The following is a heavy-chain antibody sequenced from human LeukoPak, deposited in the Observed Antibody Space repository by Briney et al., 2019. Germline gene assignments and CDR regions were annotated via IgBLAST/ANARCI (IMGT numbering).Heavy chain of an antibody. V-gene: IGHV3-43D*04. Sequence: GGSLRLSCAASGFTFDVYAMHWVRQAPGKGLEWVSLISWDVGSTYYADSVKGRFTISRDNSKNSLYLQMSSLRAEDTALYYCAKGSSSSGCSRPFDYWGQGTLVTVSS. D-gene: IGHD2-2*01. CDR1: GFTFDVYA. J-gene: IGHJ4*02. CDR2: ISWDVGST. CDR3: AKGSSSSGCSRPFDY.